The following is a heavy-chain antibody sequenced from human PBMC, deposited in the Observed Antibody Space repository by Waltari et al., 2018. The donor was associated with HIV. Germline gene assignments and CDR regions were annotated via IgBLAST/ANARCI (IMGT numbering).Heavy chain of an antibody. Sequence: EVQLVESGGGLVQPGGSLRLSCAASGFTFSAYWTGWVRQAPGKGLEWVANIKQDGSEQYYVDSVKGRFTISRDNAKNSLYLQMNSLRADDTAVYYCARPQGGYSYGFNYWGQGTLVTVSS. V-gene: IGHV3-7*01. D-gene: IGHD5-18*01. J-gene: IGHJ4*02. CDR3: ARPQGGYSYGFNY. CDR1: GFTFSAYW. CDR2: IKQDGSEQ.